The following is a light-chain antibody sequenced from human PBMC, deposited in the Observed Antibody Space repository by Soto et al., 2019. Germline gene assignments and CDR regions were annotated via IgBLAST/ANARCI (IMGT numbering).Light chain of an antibody. J-gene: IGLJ1*01. CDR3: CSYAGSSTFEV. Sequence: QSALTQPASVSGSPGQSITISCTGTSSDVGSYNLVSWYQQHPGKDPKLMIYEGSKRPSGVSNRFSGSKSGNTASLTISGLQAEDEADYYCCSYAGSSTFEVFGTGTKVTVL. CDR1: SSDVGSYNL. CDR2: EGS. V-gene: IGLV2-23*03.